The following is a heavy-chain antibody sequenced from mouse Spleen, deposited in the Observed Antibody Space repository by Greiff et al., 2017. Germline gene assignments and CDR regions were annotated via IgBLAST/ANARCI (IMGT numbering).Heavy chain of an antibody. J-gene: IGHJ1*01. V-gene: IGHV2-5*01. CDR2: IWRGGST. D-gene: IGHD4-1*01. CDR1: GFSLTSYG. Sequence: VKLVESGPGLVQPSQSLSITCTVSGFSLTSYGVHWVRQSPGKGLEWLGVIWRGGSTDYNAAFMSRLSITKDNSKSQVFFKMNSLQADDTAIYYCAKTGTGTGYFDVWGAGTTVTVSS. CDR3: AKTGTGTGYFDV.